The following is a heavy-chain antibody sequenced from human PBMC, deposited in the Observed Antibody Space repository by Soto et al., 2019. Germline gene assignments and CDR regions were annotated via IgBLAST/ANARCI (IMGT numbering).Heavy chain of an antibody. CDR2: MSPKTGNT. Sequence: QVQLVQSGAEVKKPGASVKVSCKASGYTFTTYDINWVRQATGQGPEWIGWMSPKTGNTGYAQNVQGRVTMTRNPSISTAYMELRSLTPEDTAVYYCARGPPAWGFDRWGQGTLVPVST. D-gene: IGHD7-27*01. J-gene: IGHJ5*02. CDR1: GYTFTTYD. V-gene: IGHV1-8*01. CDR3: ARGPPAWGFDR.